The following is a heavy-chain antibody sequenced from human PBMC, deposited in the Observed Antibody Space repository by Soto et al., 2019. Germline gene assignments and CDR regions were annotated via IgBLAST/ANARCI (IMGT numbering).Heavy chain of an antibody. D-gene: IGHD3-9*01. V-gene: IGHV3-33*01. CDR1: GFTFSSYG. CDR2: IWYDGSNK. CDR3: ARGDFDWLLFEDYYYGMDV. J-gene: IGHJ6*02. Sequence: GSLRLSCAASGFTFSSYGMHWVRQAQGKGLEWVAVIWYDGSNKYYADSVKGRFTISRDNSKNTLYLQMNSLRAEDTAVYYCARGDFDWLLFEDYYYGMDVWGQGTTVTVSS.